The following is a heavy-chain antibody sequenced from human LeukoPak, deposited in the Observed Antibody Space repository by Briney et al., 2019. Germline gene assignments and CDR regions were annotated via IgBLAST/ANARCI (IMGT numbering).Heavy chain of an antibody. D-gene: IGHD7-27*01. CDR3: ATYSINWGFFYFDY. V-gene: IGHV3-74*01. J-gene: IGHJ4*02. Sequence: PGGSLRLSCAASGFSFSSYWMHWVRHDPGKGLVWVARINTDGSSTSYADSVKGRFTISRDNAKNTLYLQMNGLRAEDTAVYYCATYSINWGFFYFDYWGQGTLVTVSS. CDR1: GFSFSSYW. CDR2: INTDGSST.